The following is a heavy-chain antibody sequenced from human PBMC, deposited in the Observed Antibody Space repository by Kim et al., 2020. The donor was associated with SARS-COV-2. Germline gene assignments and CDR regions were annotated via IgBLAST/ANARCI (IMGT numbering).Heavy chain of an antibody. D-gene: IGHD3-22*01. Sequence: EKYYVDSVRGRSTISRDNAQNSLYLQMNSLRTEDTAVYYCATSSGSPGNYWGQGTLVTVSS. J-gene: IGHJ4*02. CDR2: EK. CDR3: ATSSGSPGNY. V-gene: IGHV3-7*03.